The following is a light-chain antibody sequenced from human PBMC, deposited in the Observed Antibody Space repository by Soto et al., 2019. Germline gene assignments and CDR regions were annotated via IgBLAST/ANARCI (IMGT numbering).Light chain of an antibody. CDR2: NSS. J-gene: IGLJ2*01. CDR1: TGAVTSDYY. CDR3: VFYHGGAVV. Sequence: QAVVTQEPSLTVSPGGTVTLTCASSTGAVTSDYYPNWFQQKPGQAPRALIYNSSNKHSWTPARFSGSLLGGKAALTLSGVQPEDEAEYYCVFYHGGAVVFGGGTKLTVL. V-gene: IGLV7-43*01.